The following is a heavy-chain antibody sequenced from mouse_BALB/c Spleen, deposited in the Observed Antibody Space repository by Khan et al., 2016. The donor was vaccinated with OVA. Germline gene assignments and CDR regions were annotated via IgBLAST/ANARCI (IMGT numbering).Heavy chain of an antibody. CDR2: IDPENGNT. CDR1: GFNIKDYY. CDR3: ARDGYSPWFAY. D-gene: IGHD2-3*01. V-gene: IGHV14-1*02. J-gene: IGHJ3*01. Sequence: EVKLLESGAELVRPGALVKLSCKASGFNIKDYYIHWVKQRPEQGLEWIGWIDPENGNTIYDPKFQGKASIAADTSSNTAYLQLSSLTSEDTAVYYCARDGYSPWFAYWGQGTLVTVSA.